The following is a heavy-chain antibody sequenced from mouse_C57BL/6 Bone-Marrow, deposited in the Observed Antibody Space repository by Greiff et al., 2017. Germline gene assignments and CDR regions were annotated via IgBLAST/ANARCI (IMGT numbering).Heavy chain of an antibody. V-gene: IGHV5-12*01. CDR1: GFTFSDYY. D-gene: IGHD1-1*01. J-gene: IGHJ1*03. Sequence: EVMLVESGGGLVQPGGSLKLSCAASGFTFSDYYMYWVRQTPEKRLEWVAYISNGGGSTYYPDTVKGRFTISRDNAKNTLYLQMSRLKSEDTAMYYCARRGTTDWYFDVWGTGTTVTVSS. CDR2: ISNGGGST. CDR3: ARRGTTDWYFDV.